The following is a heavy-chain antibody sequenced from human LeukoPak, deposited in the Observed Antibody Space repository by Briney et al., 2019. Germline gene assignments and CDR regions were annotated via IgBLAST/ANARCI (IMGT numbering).Heavy chain of an antibody. J-gene: IGHJ4*02. Sequence: GGSLRLSCAASGFTFSSYAMSWVRQAPGKGLEWVSAISDSGGGTYYADSVKGRFTISRDNSKNTLYLQMNSLRAEDTAVYYCAKRRDSVVVVGARYYFDYWGQATLVSVSS. CDR2: ISDSGGGT. CDR3: AKRRDSVVVVGARYYFDY. CDR1: GFTFSSYA. D-gene: IGHD2-15*01. V-gene: IGHV3-23*01.